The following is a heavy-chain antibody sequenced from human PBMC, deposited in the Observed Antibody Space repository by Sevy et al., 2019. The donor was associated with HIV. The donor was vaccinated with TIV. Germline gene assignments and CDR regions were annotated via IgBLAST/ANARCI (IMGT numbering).Heavy chain of an antibody. Sequence: GGSLRLSCAASGFTFSSYAMSWVRHAPGKGLEWVSAISGSGGSTYYADSVKGRFTISRDNSKNTLYLQMNSLRAEDTAVYYCAKDSGSGYYDSSGYSFDYWGQGTLVTVSS. CDR2: ISGSGGST. D-gene: IGHD3-22*01. V-gene: IGHV3-23*01. CDR3: AKDSGSGYYDSSGYSFDY. CDR1: GFTFSSYA. J-gene: IGHJ4*02.